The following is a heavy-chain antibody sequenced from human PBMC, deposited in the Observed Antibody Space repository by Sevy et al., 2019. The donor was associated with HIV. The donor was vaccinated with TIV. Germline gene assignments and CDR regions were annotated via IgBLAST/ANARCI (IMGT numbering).Heavy chain of an antibody. CDR2: ISFDGSTT. J-gene: IGHJ4*02. Sequence: GGCLRLSCAASGFSFRNYWMHWVRQAPGKGLVWVSRISFDGSTTTYSDTVKGRFTISRDNAKNTLYLQMNSLRAEDTAVYYCAREVGRGHDYWGQGTLVTVSS. CDR1: GFSFRNYW. CDR3: AREVGRGHDY. D-gene: IGHD1-26*01. V-gene: IGHV3-74*01.